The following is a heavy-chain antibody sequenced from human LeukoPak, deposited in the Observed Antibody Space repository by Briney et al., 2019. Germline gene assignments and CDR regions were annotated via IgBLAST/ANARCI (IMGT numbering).Heavy chain of an antibody. J-gene: IGHJ4*02. CDR1: GFTFDDYA. CDR2: ISRNSGSI. V-gene: IGHV3-9*01. D-gene: IGHD3-9*01. Sequence: GGFLRLSCAASGFTFDDYAMHWVRQAPGKGLEWVSGISRNSGSIGYAGAVKGRFTIPRDNAKNSLYLQMNGLRAEDTALYYCAKAPTRRYDILTGGPDYWGQGTLVTVSS. CDR3: AKAPTRRYDILTGGPDY.